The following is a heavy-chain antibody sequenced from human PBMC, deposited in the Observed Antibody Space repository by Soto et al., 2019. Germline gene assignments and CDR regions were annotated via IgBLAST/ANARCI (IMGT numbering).Heavy chain of an antibody. V-gene: IGHV4-31*03. CDR3: SRGILV. D-gene: IGHD5-18*01. Sequence: QVQLQESGPGLVKPSQTLSLTCTVSGGSINSGGYCWSWIRQHPGKGLDWIGCISYGGSTSYNPSVKGRGTLPVDTSKNQFSLKLTSVTAADTAVYYCSRGILVWGQGALITVSS. CDR2: ISYGGST. CDR1: GGSINSGGYC. J-gene: IGHJ4*02.